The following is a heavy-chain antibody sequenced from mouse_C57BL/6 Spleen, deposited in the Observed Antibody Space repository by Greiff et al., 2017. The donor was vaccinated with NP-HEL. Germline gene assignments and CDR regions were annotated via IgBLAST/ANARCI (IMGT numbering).Heavy chain of an antibody. Sequence: VQLQQSGPELVKPGASVKMSCKASGYTFTDYNMHWVKQSHGKSLEWLGYINPNNGGTSYNQKFKGKATLPVNQSSSTAYMELRSLTSVDSAVYYCARGGDGYLYYFDYWGQGTTLTVSS. CDR2: INPNNGGT. J-gene: IGHJ2*01. CDR1: GYTFTDYN. D-gene: IGHD2-3*01. CDR3: ARGGDGYLYYFDY. V-gene: IGHV1-22*01.